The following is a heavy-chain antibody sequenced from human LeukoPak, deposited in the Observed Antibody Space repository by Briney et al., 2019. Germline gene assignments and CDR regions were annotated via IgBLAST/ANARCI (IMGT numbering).Heavy chain of an antibody. Sequence: SETLSLTCTVSGYSISSGYFWGWIRQPPGKGLEWIGSIYHSGSTYYNPSLESRVTISVDTSKNQFSLKVISVTAADTAVYYCARGVGYCSGGRCPFDYWGRGTQVTVSS. D-gene: IGHD2-15*01. CDR3: ARGVGYCSGGRCPFDY. V-gene: IGHV4-38-2*02. CDR1: GYSISSGYF. CDR2: IYHSGST. J-gene: IGHJ4*01.